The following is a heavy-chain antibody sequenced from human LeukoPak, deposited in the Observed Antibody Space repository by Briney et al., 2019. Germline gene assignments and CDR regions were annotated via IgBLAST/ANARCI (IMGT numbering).Heavy chain of an antibody. V-gene: IGHV1-18*01. Sequence: ASVKVSCKASRYTFTNYGITWVRQAPGQGLEWMGWISGYQGSTKYAQNFQGRVTMTIDTSTSTAYMELRSLRSDDTAVYYCARARHYYDFWSGYYTVSSNYYYYMDVWGKGTTVTVSS. J-gene: IGHJ6*03. CDR2: ISGYQGST. CDR3: ARARHYYDFWSGYYTVSSNYYYYMDV. D-gene: IGHD3-3*01. CDR1: RYTFTNYG.